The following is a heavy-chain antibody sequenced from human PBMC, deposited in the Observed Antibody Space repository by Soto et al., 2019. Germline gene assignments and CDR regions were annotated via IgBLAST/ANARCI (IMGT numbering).Heavy chain of an antibody. V-gene: IGHV4-30-4*01. CDR2: IYYSGST. CDR3: ARLGPTTVPTSYFTGNYNGMDV. D-gene: IGHD4-17*01. Sequence: SETLSLTCTGSGGSISSGDYYWSCIRQPPGKGLEWIGYIYYSGSTYYNPSLRSRLTISVDTSKNQFSLKLSSVTAADTAVYCCARLGPTTVPTSYFTGNYNGMDVWGQGTTVTVSS. J-gene: IGHJ6*02. CDR1: GGSISSGDYY.